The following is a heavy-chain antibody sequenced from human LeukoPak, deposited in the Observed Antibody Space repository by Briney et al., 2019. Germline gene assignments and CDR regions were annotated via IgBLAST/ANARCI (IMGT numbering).Heavy chain of an antibody. Sequence: SETLSLTCTVSGGSISSSSYYCGSVRQPPGKGLGGIGSIYYSGSTYYHPSRKSRVSISVHTSKTQFSLKLSSVTAADTAVYYCARVVGYFDWLLSRQENVYYGMDVWGQGTTVTVSS. D-gene: IGHD3-9*01. CDR2: IYYSGST. CDR1: GGSISSSSYY. J-gene: IGHJ6*02. V-gene: IGHV4-39*07. CDR3: ARVVGYFDWLLSRQENVYYGMDV.